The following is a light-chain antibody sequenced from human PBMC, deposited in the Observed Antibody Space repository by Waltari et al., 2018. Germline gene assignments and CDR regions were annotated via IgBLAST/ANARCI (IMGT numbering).Light chain of an antibody. CDR3: QQYYNSSSIT. V-gene: IGKV1-5*01. Sequence: DIQMTQSPSTLSASVGDRVTITCRASQSSSSWLAWYQQKPGKAPKLLIYDASSLESGVPSRFSGSGSGTEFTLTISSLQPEDVAVYFCQQYYNSSSITFGQGTRLEIK. J-gene: IGKJ5*01. CDR2: DAS. CDR1: QSSSSW.